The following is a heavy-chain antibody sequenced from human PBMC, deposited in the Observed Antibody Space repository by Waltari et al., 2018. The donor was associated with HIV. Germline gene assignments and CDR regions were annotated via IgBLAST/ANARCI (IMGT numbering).Heavy chain of an antibody. D-gene: IGHD3-22*01. V-gene: IGHV1-18*01. CDR1: GNSVTSDG. Sequence: VHLMLSGAAGDGHGGCVARPGTGAGNSVTSDGLSDVSQDAGRGLEWMGWSSAYNGNTNYAQKLQGRVTMTTDTSTSTAYMELRSLRSDDTAVYYCASYYYDSSGYYSNYYGMDVWGQGTTVTVSS. CDR2: SSAYNGNT. CDR3: ASYYYDSSGYYSNYYGMDV. J-gene: IGHJ6*02.